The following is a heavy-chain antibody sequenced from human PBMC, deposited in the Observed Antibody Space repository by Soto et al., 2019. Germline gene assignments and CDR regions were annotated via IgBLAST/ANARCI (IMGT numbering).Heavy chain of an antibody. Sequence: QITLKESGPTLVRPTQPLTLTCTFSGFSLSTSGLGVGWIRQPPGKALEWLALIYWNDDKRYIPSLKARLTIPKDTSKTQVVLTMTNMDPVETATYYCAHRPSGWYLFDYWGQGTLVTVSS. CDR2: IYWNDDK. CDR3: AHRPSGWYLFDY. D-gene: IGHD6-19*01. J-gene: IGHJ4*02. CDR1: GFSLSTSGLG. V-gene: IGHV2-5*01.